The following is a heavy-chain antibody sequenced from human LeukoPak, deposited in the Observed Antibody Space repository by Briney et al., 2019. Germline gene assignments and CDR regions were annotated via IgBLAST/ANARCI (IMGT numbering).Heavy chain of an antibody. CDR1: GGSFSGYY. Sequence: SETLSLTCAVYGGSFSGYYWSWIRQPPGKGLEWIGEINHSGSTNYNPSLKSRVTISVDTSKNQFSLKLSSVTAADTAVYYCARATSSGWFRQWGQGTLVTVSP. CDR3: ARATSSGWFRQ. J-gene: IGHJ4*02. CDR2: INHSGST. D-gene: IGHD6-19*01. V-gene: IGHV4-34*01.